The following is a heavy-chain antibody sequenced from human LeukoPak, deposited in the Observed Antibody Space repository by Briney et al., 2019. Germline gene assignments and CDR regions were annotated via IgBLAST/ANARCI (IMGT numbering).Heavy chain of an antibody. D-gene: IGHD3-22*01. CDR2: INHSGST. J-gene: IGHJ5*02. V-gene: IGHV4-34*01. CDR3: ARPSRYAPYDSSGYTRGWFDP. CDR1: AGSFSGYY. Sequence: PSETLSLTCADYAGSFSGYYWSWIRQPPGKGLEWIGEINHSGSTNYNPSLKSRVTISVDTSKNQFSLKLSSVTAADTAVYYCARPSRYAPYDSSGYTRGWFDPWGQGTLVTVSS.